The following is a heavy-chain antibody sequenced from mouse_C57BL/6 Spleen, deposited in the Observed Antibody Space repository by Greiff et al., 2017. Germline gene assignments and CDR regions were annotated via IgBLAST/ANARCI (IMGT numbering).Heavy chain of an antibody. CDR1: GYTFTSYW. J-gene: IGHJ2*01. Sequence: VQLQQPGAELVMPGASVKLSCKASGYTFTSYWMHWVKQRPGQGLEWIGEIDPSDSYTNYNQKFKGKSTLTVDKSSSTAYMQLSSLTSEDSAVYYCARAYGNYEDYWGQGTTLTVSS. D-gene: IGHD2-1*01. CDR3: ARAYGNYEDY. V-gene: IGHV1-69*01. CDR2: IDPSDSYT.